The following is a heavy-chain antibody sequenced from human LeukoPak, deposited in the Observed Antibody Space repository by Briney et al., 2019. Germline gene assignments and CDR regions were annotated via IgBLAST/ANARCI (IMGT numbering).Heavy chain of an antibody. CDR2: ISSSGSTI. Sequence: SGGSLRLSCAASGFTFSAYTMTWVRQAPGKGLEWVSYISSSGSTIYYTDSVKGRFSISRNSAKNSLYLQMDSLGAEDTAVYYCARGRFYSYTYYFDYWGQGTLVTVSS. CDR3: ARGRFYSYTYYFDY. J-gene: IGHJ4*02. V-gene: IGHV3-48*04. D-gene: IGHD5-18*01. CDR1: GFTFSAYT.